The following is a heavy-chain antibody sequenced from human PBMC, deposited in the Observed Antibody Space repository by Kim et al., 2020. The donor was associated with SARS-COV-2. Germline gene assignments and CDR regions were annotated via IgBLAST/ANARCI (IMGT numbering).Heavy chain of an antibody. CDR1: GASNSTDY. J-gene: IGHJ6*04. Sequence: SQTLSLSCTVSGASNSTDYWSWLRQPPGKGLEWIEYIYNSGSTNYNSSLKGRVSTSIDTSKNQFFLNLNSVTAADTAVYYCARVVLGFFDVWGKGTTVTVSS. CDR3: ARVVLGFFDV. D-gene: IGHD3-10*01. V-gene: IGHV4-59*01. CDR2: IYNSGST.